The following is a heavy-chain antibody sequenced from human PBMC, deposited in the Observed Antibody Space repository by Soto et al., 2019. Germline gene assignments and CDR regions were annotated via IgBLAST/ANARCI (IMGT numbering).Heavy chain of an antibody. D-gene: IGHD2-2*01. J-gene: IGHJ6*02. CDR1: GGSFSGYY. CDR2: INHSGST. V-gene: IGHV4-34*01. CDR3: ARALGYCSSTSCYPFGYYYYGMDV. Sequence: QVQLQQWGAGLLKPSETLSLTCAVYGGSFSGYYWSWIRQPPGKGLEWIGEINHSGSTNYNPSLKSRVHISVDTSKNQFSLKLSSVTAADTAVYYCARALGYCSSTSCYPFGYYYYGMDVWGQGTTVTVSS.